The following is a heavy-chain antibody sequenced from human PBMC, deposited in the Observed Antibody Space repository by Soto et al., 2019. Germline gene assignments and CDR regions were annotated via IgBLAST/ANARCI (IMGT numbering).Heavy chain of an antibody. Sequence: GGSLRLSCAASGFTFSSYAMSWVRQAQRKGLEWVSAVSGSGRSTYYSDSVKGRFTISRVNTKNTLYLQMNSLGAEDTAVYYCAKAPSQYSSGWPSIDYWGQGTLVTVSS. CDR1: GFTFSSYA. CDR3: AKAPSQYSSGWPSIDY. V-gene: IGHV3-23*01. J-gene: IGHJ4*02. CDR2: VSGSGRST. D-gene: IGHD6-19*01.